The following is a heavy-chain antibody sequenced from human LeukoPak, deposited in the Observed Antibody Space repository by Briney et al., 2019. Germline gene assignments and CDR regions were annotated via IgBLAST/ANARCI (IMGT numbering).Heavy chain of an antibody. D-gene: IGHD6-13*01. CDR2: ISSSSSYI. CDR1: GFTFSTYS. Sequence: PGGSLRLSCAASGFTFSTYSMNWVRQAPGKGLEWVSSISSSSSYIYYADSVKGRFTISRDNAKNSLYLQMNSLRAEDTAVYYCARENGYSSSWFSYYYYGMDVWGQGTTVTVSS. J-gene: IGHJ6*02. V-gene: IGHV3-21*01. CDR3: ARENGYSSSWFSYYYYGMDV.